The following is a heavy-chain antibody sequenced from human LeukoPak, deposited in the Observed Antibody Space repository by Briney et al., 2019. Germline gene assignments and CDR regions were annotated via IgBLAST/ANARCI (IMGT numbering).Heavy chain of an antibody. CDR2: VDPEDGET. CDR1: GYTFTDYY. CDR3: ATGVYCGGDCYPYYFDY. V-gene: IGHV1-69-2*01. D-gene: IGHD2-21*02. Sequence: ASVKISCKASGYTFTDYYMHRVQQAPGKGLEWMGRVDPEDGETIYAEKFQGRVTITADTSTDTAYMELSSLRSEDTAVYYCATGVYCGGDCYPYYFDYWGQGTLVTVSS. J-gene: IGHJ4*02.